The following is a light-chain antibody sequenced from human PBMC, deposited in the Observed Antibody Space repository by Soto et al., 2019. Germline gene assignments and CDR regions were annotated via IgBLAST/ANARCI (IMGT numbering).Light chain of an antibody. CDR1: QSVDSAY. Sequence: EIVLTQSPGTLSLSPGERATLSCRASQSVDSAYLAWYQQRPGQAPRLLIYGTSNRAAGIPNRFGGSGSGTDFTLSISRLEPEDFAVYYCQQCTNWPLRTFGGGTKVDIK. CDR3: QQCTNWPLRT. J-gene: IGKJ4*01. V-gene: IGKV3D-20*02. CDR2: GTS.